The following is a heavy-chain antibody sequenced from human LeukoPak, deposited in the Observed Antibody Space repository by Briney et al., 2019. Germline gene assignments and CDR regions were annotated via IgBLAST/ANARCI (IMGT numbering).Heavy chain of an antibody. CDR3: TSRTVDTAMADQNDY. CDR2: IRSKANSYAT. CDR1: GFTFNGSA. D-gene: IGHD5-18*01. Sequence: PGGSLKLSCAASGFTFNGSAMHWVRQASGKGLEWVGRIRSKANSYATAYAASVKGRFTISRDDSKNTAYLQMNSLKTEDTAVYYCTSRTVDTAMADQNDYWGQGTLVTVSS. J-gene: IGHJ4*02. V-gene: IGHV3-73*01.